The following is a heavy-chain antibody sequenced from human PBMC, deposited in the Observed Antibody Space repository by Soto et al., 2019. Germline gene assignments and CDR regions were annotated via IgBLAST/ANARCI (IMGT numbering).Heavy chain of an antibody. CDR3: AREYMVRGVIITYYYYGMDV. Sequence: HPGGSLRLSCAASGFTFSSYSMNWVRQAPGKGLEWVSYISSSSSTIYYADSVKGRFTISRDNAKNSLYLQMNSLRAEDTAVYYCAREYMVRGVIITYYYYGMDVWGQGTTVTVSS. CDR1: GFTFSSYS. CDR2: ISSSSSTI. V-gene: IGHV3-48*01. J-gene: IGHJ6*02. D-gene: IGHD3-10*01.